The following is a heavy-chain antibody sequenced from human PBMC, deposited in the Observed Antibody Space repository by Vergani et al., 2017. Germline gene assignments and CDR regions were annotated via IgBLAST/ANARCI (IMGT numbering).Heavy chain of an antibody. CDR3: AKDPGRSGSSKYYFDY. D-gene: IGHD1-26*01. J-gene: IGHJ4*02. V-gene: IGHV3-23*01. Sequence: EVQLLESGGGLVQPGGSLRLSCAASGFTFSSYAMSWVRQAPGKGLEWVSAISGSGGSTYYADSVKGRFTISRDNSKNTLYLQMNSLRAEDTAVYYFAKDPGRSGSSKYYFDYWGQGTLVTVSS. CDR1: GFTFSSYA. CDR2: ISGSGGST.